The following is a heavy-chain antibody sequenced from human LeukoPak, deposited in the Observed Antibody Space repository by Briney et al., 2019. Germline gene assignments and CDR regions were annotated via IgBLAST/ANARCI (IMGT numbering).Heavy chain of an antibody. CDR2: ISSSSSTI. V-gene: IGHV3-48*04. D-gene: IGHD2-2*01. CDR3: ARVRSAAMRDVDY. J-gene: IGHJ4*02. Sequence: PGGSLRLSCAASGFTFSSYSMNWVRQAPGKGLEWVSYISSSSSTIYYADSVKGRFTISRDNAKNSLYLQMNSLRAEDTAVYYCARVRSAAMRDVDYWGQGTLVTVSS. CDR1: GFTFSSYS.